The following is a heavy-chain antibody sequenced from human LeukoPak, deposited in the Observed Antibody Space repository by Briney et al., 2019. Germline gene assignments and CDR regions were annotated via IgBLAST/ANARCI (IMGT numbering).Heavy chain of an antibody. V-gene: IGHV4-59*01. CDR3: TRSVEMAAMPFDY. J-gene: IGHJ4*02. CDR2: IYYSGST. D-gene: IGHD5-24*01. CDR1: GGSISSYY. Sequence: SETLSLXCTVSGGSISSYYWSWSRQPPGKGLEWIGYIYYSGSTNYNPSLKSRVTISVDTSKNQFSLKLSSVTAADTAVYYCTRSVEMAAMPFDYWGQGTLVTVSS.